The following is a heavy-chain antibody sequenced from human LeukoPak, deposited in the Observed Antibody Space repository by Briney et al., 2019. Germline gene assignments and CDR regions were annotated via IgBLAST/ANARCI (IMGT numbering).Heavy chain of an antibody. D-gene: IGHD3-10*01. V-gene: IGHV4-34*01. CDR3: ARRYGSGSYYNWFDP. CDR2: IYHSGST. Sequence: SETLSLTCAVPGGSFNEYFWSWIREPPGKGLEWIGEIYHSGSTNYNPSLKSRVTISVDTSKSQFSLKVTSVTAADTAVYYCARRYGSGSYYNWFDPWGQGTLVTVSS. J-gene: IGHJ5*02. CDR1: GGSFNEYF.